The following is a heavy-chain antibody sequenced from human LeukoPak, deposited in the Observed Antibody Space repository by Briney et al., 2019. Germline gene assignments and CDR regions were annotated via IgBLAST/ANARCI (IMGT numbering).Heavy chain of an antibody. CDR2: IDNRGST. CDR1: GVSISSYY. CDR3: ARKVGAVADYDAIDV. V-gene: IGHV4-59*01. Sequence: PSETLSLTCAVSGVSISSYYRNWIRQPPGKGLEWIGYIDNRGSTNYNPSLKSRVTISVDTSKNQFSLKLSSVTAADTAVYYWARKVGAVADYDAIDVWGQGTMVTVSS. J-gene: IGHJ3*01. D-gene: IGHD4-17*01.